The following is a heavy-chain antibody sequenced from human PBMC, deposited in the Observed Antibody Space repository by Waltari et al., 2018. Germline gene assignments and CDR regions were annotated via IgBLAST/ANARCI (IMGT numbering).Heavy chain of an antibody. CDR2: IKSKTDGGTT. Sequence: EVQLVESGGGLVKPGGSLRLSCAASGFTFSNAWLNWVRQAPGKGLEWVGRIKSKTDGGTTDYAAPVKGRFTISRDDSKNTLYLQMNSLKTEDTAVYYCTTEFLWFGDGDDYWGQGTLVTVSS. D-gene: IGHD3-10*01. CDR1: GFTFSNAW. V-gene: IGHV3-15*07. CDR3: TTEFLWFGDGDDY. J-gene: IGHJ4*02.